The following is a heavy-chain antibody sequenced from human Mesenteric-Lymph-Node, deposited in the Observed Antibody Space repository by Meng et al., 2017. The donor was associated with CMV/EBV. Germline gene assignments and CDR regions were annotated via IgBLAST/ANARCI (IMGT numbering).Heavy chain of an antibody. CDR2: IYWDDDK. D-gene: IGHD6-25*01. CDR1: FPLSTSGVG. CDR3: ARRRLLATAENWFDP. Sequence: FPLSTSGVGVGWIRQPPGKALEWLAVIYWDDDKRYSPSLKSRLTITKDTSRNQVVLTMTNMGPVDTATYYCARRRLLATAENWFDPWGQGTLVTVSS. J-gene: IGHJ5*02. V-gene: IGHV2-5*02.